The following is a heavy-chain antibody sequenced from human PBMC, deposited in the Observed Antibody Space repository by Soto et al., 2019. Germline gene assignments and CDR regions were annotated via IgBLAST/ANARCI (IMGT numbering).Heavy chain of an antibody. CDR1: GGSISSSSYY. CDR2: IYYSGST. J-gene: IGHJ4*02. CDR3: ARDRGYDFWSGYYAY. D-gene: IGHD3-3*01. Sequence: ASETLSLTCTVSGGSISSSSYYWGWIRQPPGKGLEWIGSIYYSGSTYYNPSLKSRVTISVDTSKNQFSLKLSSVTAADTAVYYCARDRGYDFWSGYYAYWGQGTLVTVSS. V-gene: IGHV4-39*02.